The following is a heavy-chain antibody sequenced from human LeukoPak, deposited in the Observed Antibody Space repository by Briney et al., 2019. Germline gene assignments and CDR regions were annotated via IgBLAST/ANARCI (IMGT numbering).Heavy chain of an antibody. J-gene: IGHJ4*02. CDR3: ARDQGRIYHFDK. V-gene: IGHV3-74*01. CDR1: GFTFSTYW. D-gene: IGHD2/OR15-2a*01. CDR2: INGDGSST. Sequence: GGSLRLSCAASGFTFSTYWMHWVRQAPGKGLVWVSRINGDGSSTTYADSVKGRFTISRDNAKNSLYLQMNSLRDEDTAVYFCARDQGRIYHFDKWGQGTLVTVSS.